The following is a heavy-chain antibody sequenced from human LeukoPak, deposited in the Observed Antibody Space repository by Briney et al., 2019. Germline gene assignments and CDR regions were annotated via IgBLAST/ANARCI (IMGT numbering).Heavy chain of an antibody. V-gene: IGHV3-21*01. CDR2: ISSSSKYI. CDR3: AREAANFDY. CDR1: GFTFSSYS. D-gene: IGHD2-15*01. J-gene: IGHJ4*02. Sequence: PGGSLRLSCAASGFTFSSYSMNWVRQAPGKGLGWVSSISSSSKYIYYADSVKGRFTISRDHAKSSLDLQMNSLRAEDTAVYYCAREAANFDYLGQGTLVTVSS.